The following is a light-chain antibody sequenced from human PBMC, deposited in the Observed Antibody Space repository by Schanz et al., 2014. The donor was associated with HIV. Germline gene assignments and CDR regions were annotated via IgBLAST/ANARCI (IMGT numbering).Light chain of an antibody. V-gene: IGLV1-40*01. J-gene: IGLJ3*02. CDR2: GNT. CDR1: SSNLGAGYD. Sequence: QSVLTQPPSVSGAPGQRVTISCPGSSSNLGAGYDVPWSQHLPGTAPKLLIYGNTNRPSGVPDRFSGSQSGTSASLAISGLQSEDESDFFCATWDDSLDGWVFGGGTKLTVL. CDR3: ATWDDSLDGWV.